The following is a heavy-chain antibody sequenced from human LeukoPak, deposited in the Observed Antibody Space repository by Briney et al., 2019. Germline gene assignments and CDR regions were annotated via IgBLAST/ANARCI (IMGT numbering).Heavy chain of an antibody. Sequence: RASVKVSCKASRYTFTSYGISWVRQAPGQGLEWMGWISAYNGNTNYAQKLQGRVTMTTDTSTSTAYMELRSLRSDDTAVYYCARRYYDILTGYYNSIDYWGRGTLVTVSS. CDR2: ISAYNGNT. CDR3: ARRYYDILTGYYNSIDY. V-gene: IGHV1-18*01. J-gene: IGHJ4*02. CDR1: RYTFTSYG. D-gene: IGHD3-9*01.